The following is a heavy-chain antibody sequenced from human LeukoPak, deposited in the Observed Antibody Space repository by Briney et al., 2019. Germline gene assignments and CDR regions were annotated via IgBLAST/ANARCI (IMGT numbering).Heavy chain of an antibody. J-gene: IGHJ5*02. CDR1: RFTFSDYE. V-gene: IGHV3-48*01. D-gene: IGHD3-10*01. CDR3: AKEPTSSGWFDP. Sequence: GGSLRLSCAISRFTFSDYEINWVRQAPGKGLEWISYISSSGTTMYYGDSVKGRFTISRDNSKNTLYLQMNSLRAEDTAVYSCAKEPTSSGWFDPWGQGTLVTVSS. CDR2: ISSSGTTM.